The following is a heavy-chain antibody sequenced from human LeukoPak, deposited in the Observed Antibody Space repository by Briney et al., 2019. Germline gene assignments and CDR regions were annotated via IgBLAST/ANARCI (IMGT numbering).Heavy chain of an antibody. V-gene: IGHV4-34*01. D-gene: IGHD6-19*01. J-gene: IGHJ4*02. CDR2: INHSGST. CDR3: ARGPRGLGMAGTFDY. CDR1: GGSFSEYD. Sequence: SETLSLTCAVYGGSFSEYDWSWIRQPPGKGLEWIAEINHSGSTNYNPYLKSRVTISVDTSKAQYSLKLSSVTAADTAVYYCARGPRGLGMAGTFDYWGQGTLVTVSS.